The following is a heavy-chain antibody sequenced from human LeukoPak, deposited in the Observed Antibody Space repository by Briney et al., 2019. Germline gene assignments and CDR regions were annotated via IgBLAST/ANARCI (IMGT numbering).Heavy chain of an antibody. V-gene: IGHV4-30-4*01. D-gene: IGHD2-15*01. J-gene: IGHJ3*02. CDR1: GGSISSGDYY. CDR2: IYYSGST. CDR3: ARNIVVVVAARASDAFDI. Sequence: SETLSLTCTVSGGSISSGDYYWRWIRQPPGKGLEWIEYIYYSGSTYYNPSLKSRVTISVDTSKTQFSLKLSSVTAADTAVYYCARNIVVVVAARASDAFDIWGQGTMVTVSS.